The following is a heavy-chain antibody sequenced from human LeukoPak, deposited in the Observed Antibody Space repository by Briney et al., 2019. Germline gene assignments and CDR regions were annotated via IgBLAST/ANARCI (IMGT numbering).Heavy chain of an antibody. CDR3: ARTAPAYYYDSSGYNNWFDP. Sequence: GGSLRLSCAASGFTFSSYSMNWVRQAPGKGLEWVSSISSSSSYIYYADSVKGRFTISRDNAKNSLYLQMNSLRAEDTAVYYCARTAPAYYYDSSGYNNWFDPWGQGTLVTVS. J-gene: IGHJ5*02. CDR2: ISSSSSYI. V-gene: IGHV3-21*01. CDR1: GFTFSSYS. D-gene: IGHD3-22*01.